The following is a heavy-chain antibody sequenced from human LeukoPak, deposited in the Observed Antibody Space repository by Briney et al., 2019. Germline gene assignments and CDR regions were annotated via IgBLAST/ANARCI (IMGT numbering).Heavy chain of an antibody. CDR1: GLTFSTYS. J-gene: IGHJ4*02. Sequence: GGTLRLSCAVSGLTFSTYSMTWVRQGPGKGLERVSSIYNSGTKIFYADSVKGRFTTSRDNSKNMLYLQMNSLRVEDTAVYYCAKDVAPDSGWDLDYWGQGTLVTVSS. CDR2: IYNSGTKI. V-gene: IGHV3-23*05. CDR3: AKDVAPDSGWDLDY. D-gene: IGHD6-19*01.